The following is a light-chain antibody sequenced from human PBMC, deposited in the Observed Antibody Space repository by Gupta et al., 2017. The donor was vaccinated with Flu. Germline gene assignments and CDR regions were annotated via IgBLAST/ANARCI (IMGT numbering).Light chain of an antibody. CDR2: EVS. CDR3: CSYAGSNTGV. CDR1: SSDVGNYNL. V-gene: IGLV2-23*02. J-gene: IGLJ3*02. Sequence: SITISCTGTSSDVGNYNLVSWYQQHPGKAPKLMMYEVSKRPSGVSNRVSGSKSGNTASLTISGLQAEDEADDYCCSYAGSNTGVFGGGTKLTVL.